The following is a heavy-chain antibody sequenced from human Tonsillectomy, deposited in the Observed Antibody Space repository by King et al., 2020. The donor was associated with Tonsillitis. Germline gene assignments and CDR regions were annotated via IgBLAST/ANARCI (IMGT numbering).Heavy chain of an antibody. V-gene: IGHV3-66*01. CDR1: GFPVSSKY. J-gene: IGHJ6*02. Sequence: VQLMESGGALVPPGESLRLSCAASGFPVSSKYMSWVRQAPGKGLEWVTVIYSGDSTYYADSVSGRFTISRDKSKNTLYLQMNSLRAEEKAVYYCASDEDYVYGRVYQRRSRNYGMDVWGQGTTVTVSS. D-gene: IGHD3-10*02. CDR2: IYSGDST. CDR3: ASDEDYVYGRVYQRRSRNYGMDV.